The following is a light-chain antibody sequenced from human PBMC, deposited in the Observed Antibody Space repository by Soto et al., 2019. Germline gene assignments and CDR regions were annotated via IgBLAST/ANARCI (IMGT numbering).Light chain of an antibody. CDR3: CSYVGSFNRV. CDR2: DVT. V-gene: IGLV2-11*01. CDR1: SSDVGGYNS. J-gene: IGLJ3*02. Sequence: QSALTQPRSVSGSPGQSVTISCTGTSSDVGGYNSVSWYQQHPGKAPKLMIYDVTERPSGVPDRFSGSKSGNTASLTISGLQADDEADYYCCSYVGSFNRVFGGGTKLTVL.